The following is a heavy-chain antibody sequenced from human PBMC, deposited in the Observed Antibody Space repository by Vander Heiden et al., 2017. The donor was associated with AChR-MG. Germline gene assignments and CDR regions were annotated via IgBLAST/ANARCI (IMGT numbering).Heavy chain of an antibody. Sequence: EVQLVQSGAEVKKPGESLKISCKGSGYKFTNYWIGRVRRMPGKGLEWMGIMYPGDSNIRYSSSFQGQVTISADKSISTAYLQWSSLKASDSAMYYCVRLRDDFSDYWGQGTLVTVSS. CDR1: GYKFTNYW. V-gene: IGHV5-51*01. CDR3: VRLRDDFSDY. J-gene: IGHJ4*02. D-gene: IGHD3-3*01. CDR2: MYPGDSNI.